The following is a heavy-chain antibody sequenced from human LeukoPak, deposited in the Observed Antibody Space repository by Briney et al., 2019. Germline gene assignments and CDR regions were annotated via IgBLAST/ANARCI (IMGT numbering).Heavy chain of an antibody. D-gene: IGHD6-13*01. Sequence: SVKVSCKASGGTFSSSAISWVRQAPGQGLEWMGGIIPIFGTANYAQKFQGRVTITAEEYTSTDYMELSSLRSEDTAVYYCSRVGIAAAGTSHWGQGTLVTVSS. J-gene: IGHJ4*02. CDR3: SRVGIAAAGTSH. CDR2: IIPIFGTA. CDR1: GGTFSSSA. V-gene: IGHV1-69*13.